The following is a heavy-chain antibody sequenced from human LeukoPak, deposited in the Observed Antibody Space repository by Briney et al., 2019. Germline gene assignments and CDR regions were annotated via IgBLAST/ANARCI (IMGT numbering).Heavy chain of an antibody. CDR2: ISGSGGST. V-gene: IGHV3-23*01. J-gene: IGHJ4*02. Sequence: GGSLRLSCVASGFTFSNYGMHWVRQAPGKGLEWVSAISGSGGSTYYADSVKGRFTISRDNSKNTLYLQMNSLRAEDTAVYYCAKENSYDFWSGYGDYWGQGTLVTVSS. D-gene: IGHD3-3*01. CDR3: AKENSYDFWSGYGDY. CDR1: GFTFSNYG.